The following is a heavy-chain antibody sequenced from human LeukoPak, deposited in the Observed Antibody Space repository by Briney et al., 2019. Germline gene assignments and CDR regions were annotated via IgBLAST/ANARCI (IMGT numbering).Heavy chain of an antibody. Sequence: GASVKVSCKASGYTFTSYGISWVRQAPGQGLEWMGWISAYNGNTNYAQKLQGRVTMTTDTSTSTAYMELRSLRSDDTAVYYCATAPFIVVPAASYAFDIWGQGTMVTVSS. CDR1: GYTFTSYG. CDR3: ATAPFIVVPAASYAFDI. D-gene: IGHD2-2*01. V-gene: IGHV1-18*01. J-gene: IGHJ3*02. CDR2: ISAYNGNT.